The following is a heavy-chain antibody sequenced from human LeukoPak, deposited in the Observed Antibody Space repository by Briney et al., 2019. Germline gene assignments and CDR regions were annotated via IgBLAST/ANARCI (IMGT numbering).Heavy chain of an antibody. V-gene: IGHV3-11*01. D-gene: IGHD6-6*01. CDR3: AIGVVEYSSSSGFDY. Sequence: GGSLRLSCAASGFTFSDYYMSWIRQAPGKGLEWFSYISSSGSTIYYADSVKGRFTISRDNAKNSLYLQMSSLRAEDTAVYYCAIGVVEYSSSSGFDYWGQGTLVTVSS. CDR1: GFTFSDYY. CDR2: ISSSGSTI. J-gene: IGHJ4*02.